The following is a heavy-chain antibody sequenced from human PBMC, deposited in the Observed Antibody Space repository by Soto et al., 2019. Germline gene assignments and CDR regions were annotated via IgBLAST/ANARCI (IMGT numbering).Heavy chain of an antibody. D-gene: IGHD3-10*01. J-gene: IGHJ6*02. CDR2: ISWNSGSI. CDR3: AKDILTNTYYYGSGYYHYGMDV. CDR1: GFTFDDYA. V-gene: IGHV3-9*01. Sequence: SLRLSCGASGFTFDDYAMHWVRQAPGKGLEWVSGISWNSGSIGYADSVKGRFTISRDNAKNSLYLQMNSLRAEDTALYYCAKDILTNTYYYGSGYYHYGMDVWGQGTTVTVSS.